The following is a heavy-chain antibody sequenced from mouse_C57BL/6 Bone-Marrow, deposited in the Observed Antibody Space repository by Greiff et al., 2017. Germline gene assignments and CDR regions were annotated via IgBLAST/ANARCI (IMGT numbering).Heavy chain of an antibody. D-gene: IGHD2-5*01. CDR1: GYTFTSYG. Sequence: VMLVESGAELARPGASVQLSCKASGYTFTSYGISWVKQRTGPGLEWIGEIYPRSGNTYYNEKFKGKATLTADKSSSTAYMELRSLTSEDSAVYFCARREIVTIDYYAMYFWGQGTSVTVSS. V-gene: IGHV1-81*01. CDR3: ARREIVTIDYYAMYF. J-gene: IGHJ4*01. CDR2: IYPRSGNT.